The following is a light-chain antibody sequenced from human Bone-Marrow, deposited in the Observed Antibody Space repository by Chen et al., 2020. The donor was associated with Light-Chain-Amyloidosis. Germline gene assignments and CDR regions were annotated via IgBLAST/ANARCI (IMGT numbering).Light chain of an antibody. J-gene: IGLJ2*01. CDR2: RDT. V-gene: IGLV3-25*03. CDR3: PSADSSGTYEVI. CDR1: DLPTKY. Sequence: SYELTQPPSVSVSPGQTARITCSGDDLPTKYAYWYQQKPGQAPVLVIHRDTERPSGISERFSGASSWTTATLTISGVQAEDEADYHCPSADSSGTYEVIFGGGTKLTVL.